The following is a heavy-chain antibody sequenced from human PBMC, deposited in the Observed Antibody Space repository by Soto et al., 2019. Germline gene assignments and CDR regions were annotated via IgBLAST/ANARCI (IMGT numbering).Heavy chain of an antibody. CDR3: TGHVGDYGTGYFDP. D-gene: IGHD3-10*01. Sequence: EVQLVESGGGLVQPGESLKLSCTASGSTFSAFAMDWVRQASGKGLEWVGRIRTKANTYATDYAASVKGRFTISRDDSKNTAYLQMNSLKTEDTAVYCCTGHVGDYGTGYFDPWGQGTLVSVSS. V-gene: IGHV3-73*01. CDR1: GSTFSAFA. CDR2: IRTKANTYAT. J-gene: IGHJ5*02.